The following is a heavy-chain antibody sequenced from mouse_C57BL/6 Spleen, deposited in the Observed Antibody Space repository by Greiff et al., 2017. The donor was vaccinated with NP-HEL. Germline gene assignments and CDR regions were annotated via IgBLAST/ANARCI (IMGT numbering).Heavy chain of an antibody. J-gene: IGHJ4*01. CDR1: GYAFTNYL. D-gene: IGHD1-1*01. V-gene: IGHV1-54*01. CDR3: ARSYYGSMDY. Sequence: QVQLKESGAELVRPGTSVKVSCKASGYAFTNYLIEWVKQRPGQGLEWIGVINPGSGGTNYNEKFKGKATLTADKSSSTAYMQLSSLTSEDSAVYFCARSYYGSMDYWGQGTSVTVSS. CDR2: INPGSGGT.